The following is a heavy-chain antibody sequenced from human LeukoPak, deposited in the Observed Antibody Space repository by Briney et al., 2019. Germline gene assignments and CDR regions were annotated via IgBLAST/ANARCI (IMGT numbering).Heavy chain of an antibody. D-gene: IGHD1-26*01. CDR3: AKEDTTAFDI. CDR2: ISYDGSNK. Sequence: GALELSCAASGFHFSSYGMHWGRQAPGKGLEWVAGISYDGSNKYYADSVKGRFTISRDNSKNTLYLQMNSLRAEDTAVYYCAKEDTTAFDIWGQGTMVTVSS. J-gene: IGHJ3*02. CDR1: GFHFSSYG. V-gene: IGHV3-30*18.